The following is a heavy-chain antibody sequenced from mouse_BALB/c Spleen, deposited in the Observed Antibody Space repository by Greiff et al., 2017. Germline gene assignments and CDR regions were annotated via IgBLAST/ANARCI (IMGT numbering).Heavy chain of an antibody. Sequence: EVKLMESGGGLVKPGGSLKLSCAASGFTFSSYAMSWVRQSPEKRLEWVAEISSGGSYTYYPDTVTGRFTISRDNAKNTLYLEMSSLRSEDTAMYYCARDRGAWFAYWGQGTLVTVSA. D-gene: IGHD3-3*01. V-gene: IGHV5-9-4*01. CDR1: GFTFSSYA. CDR2: ISSGGSYT. CDR3: ARDRGAWFAY. J-gene: IGHJ3*01.